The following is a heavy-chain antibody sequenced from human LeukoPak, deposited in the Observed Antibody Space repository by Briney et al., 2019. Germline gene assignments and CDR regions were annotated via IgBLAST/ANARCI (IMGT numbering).Heavy chain of an antibody. CDR1: GGTFSIYA. Sequence: ASVKVSCKASGGTFSIYAISWVRQAPGQGLEWMGIINPSGGSTSYAQKFQGRVTMTRDTSTSTVYMELSSLRSEDTAVYYCARLEQGKTYYYGMDVWGQGTTVTVSS. J-gene: IGHJ6*02. CDR3: ARLEQGKTYYYGMDV. V-gene: IGHV1-46*01. D-gene: IGHD3-10*01. CDR2: INPSGGST.